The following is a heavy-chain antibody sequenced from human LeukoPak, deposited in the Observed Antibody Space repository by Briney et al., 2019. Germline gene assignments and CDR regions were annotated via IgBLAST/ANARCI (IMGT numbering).Heavy chain of an antibody. J-gene: IGHJ3*02. D-gene: IGHD3-10*01. Sequence: PGGSLRLSCAASGFTFSTYAMTWVRQAPGKGLEWVSLISGTGGSTYYADSVKGRFTISRDNSKNTLYLQMNSLRAEDTAVYYCSMTPGPRGVFDIWGQGTMVTVSS. CDR3: SMTPGPRGVFDI. CDR2: ISGTGGST. CDR1: GFTFSTYA. V-gene: IGHV3-23*01.